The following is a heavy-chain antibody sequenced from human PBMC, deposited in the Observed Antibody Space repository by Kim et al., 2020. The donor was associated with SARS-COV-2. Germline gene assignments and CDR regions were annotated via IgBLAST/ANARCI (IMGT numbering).Heavy chain of an antibody. CDR2: IKQDGSEK. CDR1: GFTFSSYW. V-gene: IGHV3-7*01. Sequence: GGSLRLSCAASGFTFSSYWMSWVRQAPGKGLEWVANIKQDGSEKYYVDSVKGRFTISRDNAKNSLYLQMNSLRAEDTAVYYCARGRVVIGGRAYWFDPWGQGTLVTVSS. J-gene: IGHJ5*02. CDR3: ARGRVVIGGRAYWFDP. D-gene: IGHD3-22*01.